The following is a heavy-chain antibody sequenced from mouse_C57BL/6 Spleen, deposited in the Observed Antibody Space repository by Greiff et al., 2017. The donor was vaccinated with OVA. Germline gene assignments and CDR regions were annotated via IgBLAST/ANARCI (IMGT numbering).Heavy chain of an antibody. CDR3: ARQGGNYDFDY. CDR2: INPYNGDT. Sequence: VQLKESGPELVKPGDSVKISCKASGYSFTGYFMNWVMQSHGKSLEWIGRINPYNGDTFYNQKFKGKATLTVDKSSSTAHMELRSLTSEDSAVYYCARQGGNYDFDYWGQGTTLTVSS. CDR1: GYSFTGYF. V-gene: IGHV1-20*01. D-gene: IGHD2-1*01. J-gene: IGHJ2*01.